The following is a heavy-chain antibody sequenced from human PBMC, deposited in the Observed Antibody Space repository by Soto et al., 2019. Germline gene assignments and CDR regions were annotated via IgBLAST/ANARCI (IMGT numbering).Heavy chain of an antibody. Sequence: ASVKVFCKAPGYTFTSYGISWVRQAPGQGLEWMGWISAYNGNTNYAQKLQGRVTMTTDTSTSTAYMELRSLRSDDTAVYYCARVMNYYDSSGYYESYWGQGTLVTVSS. J-gene: IGHJ4*02. CDR1: GYTFTSYG. CDR3: ARVMNYYDSSGYYESY. D-gene: IGHD3-22*01. CDR2: ISAYNGNT. V-gene: IGHV1-18*01.